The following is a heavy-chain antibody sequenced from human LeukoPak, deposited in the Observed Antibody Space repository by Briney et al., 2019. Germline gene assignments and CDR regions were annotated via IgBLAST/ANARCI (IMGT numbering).Heavy chain of an antibody. D-gene: IGHD1-26*01. V-gene: IGHV4-59*01. CDR3: ARVALSGSCFLLFDY. CDR2: IYYSGST. J-gene: IGHJ4*02. Sequence: SETLSLTCTVSGGSISSYYWSWIRQPPGKGLEWIGYIYYSGSTNYNPSLKSRVTISVDTSKNQFSLKLSSVTAADTAVYYCARVALSGSCFLLFDYWGQGTLVTVSS. CDR1: GGSISSYY.